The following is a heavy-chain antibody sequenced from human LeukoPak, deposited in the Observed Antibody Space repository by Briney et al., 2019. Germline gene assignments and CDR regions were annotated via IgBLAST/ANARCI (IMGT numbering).Heavy chain of an antibody. Sequence: PSETLSLTCTVSGGSISGYYWSWIRQPPGKGLEWIGEINHSGSTNYNPSLKSRVTISVDTSKNQFSLKLSSVTAADTAVYYCARGLPLITMIVVVPPNWFDPWGQGTLVTVSS. D-gene: IGHD3-22*01. CDR1: GGSISGYY. CDR2: INHSGST. J-gene: IGHJ5*02. V-gene: IGHV4-34*01. CDR3: ARGLPLITMIVVVPPNWFDP.